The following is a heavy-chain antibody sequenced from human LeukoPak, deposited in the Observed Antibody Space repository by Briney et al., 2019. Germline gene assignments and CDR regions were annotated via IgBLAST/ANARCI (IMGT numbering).Heavy chain of an antibody. CDR3: TRDNSYDYVRARFGHHDY. D-gene: IGHD3-10*02. Sequence: VASVKVSCKTSGYTFDNYGVGWVRQAPGQGFEWMGWISTYNGNTYYAERFRDRVIMTIDTSTTTAYLDLRGLKSDDTAVYFCTRDNSYDYVRARFGHHDYWGQGTLVTVSS. CDR2: ISTYNGNT. J-gene: IGHJ4*02. V-gene: IGHV1-18*04. CDR1: GYTFDNYG.